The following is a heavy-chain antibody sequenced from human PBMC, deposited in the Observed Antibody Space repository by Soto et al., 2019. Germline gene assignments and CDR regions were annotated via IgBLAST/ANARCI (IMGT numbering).Heavy chain of an antibody. CDR1: GVTFSSYA. CDR3: ARSQGSSTSLEIYYYYYYGMDV. D-gene: IGHD2-2*01. J-gene: IGHJ6*02. Sequence: QVQLVQSGAEVKKPGSSVKVSCKASGVTFSSYAISWVRQAPGQGLEWMGGIIPISGTANYAQKFQGRVTITAEESTSTVYLVLSSLRAEDTAVYFCARSQGSSTSLEIYYYYYYGMDVWGQGTTVTVSS. CDR2: IIPISGTA. V-gene: IGHV1-69*01.